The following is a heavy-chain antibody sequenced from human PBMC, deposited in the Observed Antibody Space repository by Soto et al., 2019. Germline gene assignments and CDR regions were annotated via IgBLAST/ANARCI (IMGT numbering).Heavy chain of an antibody. CDR3: ARGDYYGSGRSGIDY. D-gene: IGHD3-10*01. J-gene: IGHJ4*02. CDR1: GGSISSGGYY. CDR2: IYYSGST. V-gene: IGHV4-31*03. Sequence: PSETLSLTCTVSGGSISSGGYYWSWIRQHPGKGLEWIGYIYYSGSTYYNPSLKSRVTISVDTSKNQFSLKLSSVTAADTAVYYCARGDYYGSGRSGIDYWGQGTLVTVSS.